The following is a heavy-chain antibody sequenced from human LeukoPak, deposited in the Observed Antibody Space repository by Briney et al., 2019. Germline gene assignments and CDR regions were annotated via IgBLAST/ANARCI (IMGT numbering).Heavy chain of an antibody. Sequence: SETLSLTCTVSGGSISSYYWSWIRQPPGKGLEWIGYIYYSGSTNYNPSLKSRVTISVDTSKNQFSLKLSSVTAADTAVYYCARDRGKVAGAFDIWGQGTMVTVSS. CDR1: GGSISSYY. J-gene: IGHJ3*02. D-gene: IGHD5-12*01. CDR2: IYYSGST. V-gene: IGHV4-59*01. CDR3: ARDRGKVAGAFDI.